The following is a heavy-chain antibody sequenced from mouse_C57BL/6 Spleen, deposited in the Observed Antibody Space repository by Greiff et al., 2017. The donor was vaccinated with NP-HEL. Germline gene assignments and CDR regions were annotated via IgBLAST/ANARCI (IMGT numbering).Heavy chain of an antibody. CDR1: GYTFTSYW. J-gene: IGHJ4*01. CDR2: IHPNSGST. CDR3: ARETYYGSIYAMDH. D-gene: IGHD1-1*01. V-gene: IGHV1-64*01. Sequence: QVQLQQPGAELVKPGASVKLSCKASGYTFTSYWMHWVKQRPGQGLEWIGMIHPNSGSTNYNEKFKSKATLTVDKSSSTAYMQLSSLTSEDSAVYYCARETYYGSIYAMDHWGQGTSVTVSA.